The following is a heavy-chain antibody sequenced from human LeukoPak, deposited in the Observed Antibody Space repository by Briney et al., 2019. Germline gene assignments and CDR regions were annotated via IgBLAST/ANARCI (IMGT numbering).Heavy chain of an antibody. CDR3: VRFRGYSSSWYGPKAFDY. J-gene: IGHJ4*02. D-gene: IGHD6-13*01. CDR1: GFTFDDYG. Sequence: PGGSLRLSXAASGFTFDDYGMSWVRQAPGKGLEWVSGINWNGGSTGYADSVTGRFTISRDNAKNSLYLQMNSLRAEDAALYYCVRFRGYSSSWYGPKAFDYWGQGSLVTVSS. V-gene: IGHV3-20*04. CDR2: INWNGGST.